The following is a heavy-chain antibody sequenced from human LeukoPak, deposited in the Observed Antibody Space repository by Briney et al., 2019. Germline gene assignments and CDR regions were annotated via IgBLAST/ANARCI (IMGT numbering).Heavy chain of an antibody. CDR1: GFTFRSYG. Sequence: PGGSLRLSCAPSGFTFRSYGMHWVRHAPGKGLGWVAVISYDGSNTYYADSVKGRFTISRDNSKNTLYLQMNSLRAEDTAVYYCAKYQQWKRYFGWLPTDYWGQGALVSVSS. CDR2: ISYDGSNT. CDR3: AKYQQWKRYFGWLPTDY. J-gene: IGHJ4*02. V-gene: IGHV3-30*18. D-gene: IGHD3-9*01.